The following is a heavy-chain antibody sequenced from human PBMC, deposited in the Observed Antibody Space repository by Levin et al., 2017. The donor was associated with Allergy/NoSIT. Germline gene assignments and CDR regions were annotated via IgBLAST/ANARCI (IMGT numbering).Heavy chain of an antibody. D-gene: IGHD7-27*01. CDR1: GGSISSYY. CDR2: IYYSGST. V-gene: IGHV4-59*01. CDR3: ARDSGDLGFDY. Sequence: GSLRLSCTVSGGSISSYYWSWIRQPPGKGLEWIGYIYYSGSTNYNPSLKSRVTISVDTSKNQFSLKLSSVTAADTAVYYCARDSGDLGFDYWGQGTLVTVSS. J-gene: IGHJ4*02.